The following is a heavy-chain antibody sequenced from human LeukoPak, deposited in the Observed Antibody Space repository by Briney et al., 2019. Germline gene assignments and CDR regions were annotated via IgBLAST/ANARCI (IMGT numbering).Heavy chain of an antibody. V-gene: IGHV1-18*01. CDR3: AISKAADCSSTSCYGYYYGSGSSQSAAFDI. CDR2: ISAYNGNT. J-gene: IGHJ3*02. Sequence: ASVKVSCKASGYTFTSYGISWVRQAPGQGLEWMGWISAYNGNTNYAQKLQGRVTMATDTSTSTAYMELRSLRSDDTAAYYCAISKAADCSSTSCYGYYYGSGSSQSAAFDIWGQGTMVTVSS. CDR1: GYTFTSYG. D-gene: IGHD2-2*01.